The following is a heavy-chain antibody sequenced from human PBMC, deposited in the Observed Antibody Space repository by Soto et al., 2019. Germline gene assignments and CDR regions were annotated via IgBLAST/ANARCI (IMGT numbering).Heavy chain of an antibody. J-gene: IGHJ6*04. D-gene: IGHD3-16*01. CDR2: ISYDGSHK. V-gene: IGHV3-30-3*01. Sequence: GGSLRLSCAASEFTFSNYAMHWVRQAPGKGLEWVAIISYDGSHKFYADSVKGRFTISRDNSKNTLFLQMNSLRAEDTAVYYCERDLSFWGGVTCSSSTGVDVGGKAT. CDR1: EFTFSNYA. CDR3: ERDLSFWGGVTCSSSTGVDV.